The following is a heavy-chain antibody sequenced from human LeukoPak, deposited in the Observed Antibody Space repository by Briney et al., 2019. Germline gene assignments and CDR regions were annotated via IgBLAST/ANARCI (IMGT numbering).Heavy chain of an antibody. J-gene: IGHJ4*02. CDR1: GFTFSSYA. Sequence: GGSLRLSCAASGFTFSSYATSWVRQAPGKGLEWVSAISGSGGSTYYADSVKGWFTISRDNSKNTLYLQMNSLRAEDTAVYYCALSERDYFDYWGQGTLVTVSS. CDR2: ISGSGGST. V-gene: IGHV3-23*01. D-gene: IGHD1-1*01. CDR3: ALSERDYFDY.